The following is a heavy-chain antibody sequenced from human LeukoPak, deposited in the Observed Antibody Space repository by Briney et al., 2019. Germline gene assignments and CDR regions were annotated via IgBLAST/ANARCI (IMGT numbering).Heavy chain of an antibody. CDR2: IYYSGST. Sequence: PSQTLSLTCTVSGGSISSGDYYWSWIRQPPGKGLEWIGYIYYSGSTYYNPSLKSRVTISVDTSKNQFSLKLSSVTAADTAEYYCARTTVTEDDAFDIWGQGTMVTVSS. D-gene: IGHD4-17*01. J-gene: IGHJ3*02. CDR3: ARTTVTEDDAFDI. CDR1: GGSISSGDYY. V-gene: IGHV4-30-4*01.